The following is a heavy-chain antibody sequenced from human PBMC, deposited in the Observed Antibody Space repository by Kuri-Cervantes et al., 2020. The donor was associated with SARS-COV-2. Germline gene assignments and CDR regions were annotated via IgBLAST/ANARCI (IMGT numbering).Heavy chain of an antibody. CDR3: ARGMYYYDSSGYYYDLNFDY. Sequence: SETLSLTCTVSGGSISSSSYYWSWIRQPPGKGLEWIGEINHSGSTNYNPSLKSRVTISVDTSKNQFSLKLSSVTAADTAVYYCARGMYYYDSSGYYYDLNFDYWGQGTLVTVSS. J-gene: IGHJ4*02. D-gene: IGHD3-22*01. CDR1: GGSISSSSYY. CDR2: INHSGST. V-gene: IGHV4-39*07.